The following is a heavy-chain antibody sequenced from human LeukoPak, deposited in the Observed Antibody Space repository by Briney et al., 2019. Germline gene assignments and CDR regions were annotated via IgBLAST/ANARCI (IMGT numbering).Heavy chain of an antibody. V-gene: IGHV4-4*07. J-gene: IGHJ3*02. CDR3: ARDLELVRYYDSSGYGVSAFDI. CDR1: GGSISSYY. D-gene: IGHD3-22*01. Sequence: SETLSHTCTVSGGSISSYYWSWIRQPAGKGLEWIGRIYTSGSTNYNPSLKSRVTMSVDTSKNQFSLKLSSVTAADTAVYYCARDLELVRYYDSSGYGVSAFDIWGQGTMATVSS. CDR2: IYTSGST.